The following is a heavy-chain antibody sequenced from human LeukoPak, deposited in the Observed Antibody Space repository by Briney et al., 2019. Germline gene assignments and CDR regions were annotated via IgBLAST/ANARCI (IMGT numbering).Heavy chain of an antibody. J-gene: IGHJ4*02. V-gene: IGHV3-30*04. D-gene: IGHD2-8*02. Sequence: GGSLRLSCGASGFTFSSYAMHWVRQAPGKGLEWVTVISYHARDQFYADSVKGRFTVSRDNSKNTLYLQMNSLRAEDSAVYYCAAQPCSGGVCYLDYWGQGTLVTVSS. CDR1: GFTFSSYA. CDR3: AAQPCSGGVCYLDY. CDR2: ISYHARDQ.